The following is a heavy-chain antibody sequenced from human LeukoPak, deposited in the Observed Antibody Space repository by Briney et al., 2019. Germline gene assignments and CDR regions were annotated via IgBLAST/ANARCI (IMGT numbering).Heavy chain of an antibody. CDR3: ARIVVVVAASFGRISRWFDP. D-gene: IGHD2-15*01. Sequence: SETLSLTCTVSGGSISSYYWSWIRQPPGKGLEWMGYIYYSGSTNYNPSLQSRVTISVGTAKSQFSLKLSSVTAADTAVYYCARIVVVVAASFGRISRWFDPWGQGTLVTVSS. CDR2: IYYSGST. J-gene: IGHJ5*02. V-gene: IGHV4-59*01. CDR1: GGSISSYY.